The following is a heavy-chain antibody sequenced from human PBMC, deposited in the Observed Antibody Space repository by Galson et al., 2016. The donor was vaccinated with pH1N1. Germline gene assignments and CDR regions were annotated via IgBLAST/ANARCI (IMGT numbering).Heavy chain of an antibody. CDR2: ISYDGSTK. D-gene: IGHD1-14*01. CDR1: GFTFSSYG. V-gene: IGHV3-30*18. J-gene: IGHJ3*02. CDR3: SKGPEGNGHDAFDI. Sequence: SLRLSCAASGFTFSSYGMFWVRQAPGKGLEWVGVISYDGSTKYYVDSVEGRFTLSRDNSKNTLYLHMDSLRADDTAVYYCSKGPEGNGHDAFDIWGPGTMVTVSS.